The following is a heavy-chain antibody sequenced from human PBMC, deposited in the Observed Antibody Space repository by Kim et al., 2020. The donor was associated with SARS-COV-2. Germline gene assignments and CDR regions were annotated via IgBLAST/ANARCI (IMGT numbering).Heavy chain of an antibody. D-gene: IGHD3-3*01. V-gene: IGHV4-34*01. CDR1: GGSFSAYS. CDR3: ARGRAGVVPCPVLGLGPYYHYYAMDV. J-gene: IGHJ6*02. CDR2: INHSGIT. Sequence: SETLSLTCAVYGGSFSAYSWIWIRQAPGKGLEWIGEINHSGITKYHPSLKSRITISVDTSKSQFSLRLQSMTAADAAVFYCARGRAGVVPCPVLGLGPYYHYYAMDVWGRGTPVTVS.